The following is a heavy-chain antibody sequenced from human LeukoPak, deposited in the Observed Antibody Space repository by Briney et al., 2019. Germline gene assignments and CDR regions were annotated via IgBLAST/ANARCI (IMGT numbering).Heavy chain of an antibody. J-gene: IGHJ5*02. D-gene: IGHD6-6*01. V-gene: IGHV3-21*01. CDR3: ARDRRSIAARFGFAP. Sequence: PGVSLRLSCAASGFTFSSYSMNWVRQAPGKGLEWVSSISSSSYIYYADSVKGRFTISRDNAKNSLYLQMNSLRAEDTAVYYCARDRRSIAARFGFAPWGQGTLVTVSS. CDR1: GFTFSSYS. CDR2: ISSSSYI.